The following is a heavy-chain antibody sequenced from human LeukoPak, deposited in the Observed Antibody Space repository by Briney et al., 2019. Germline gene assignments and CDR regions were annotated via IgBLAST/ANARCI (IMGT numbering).Heavy chain of an antibody. J-gene: IGHJ5*02. V-gene: IGHV4-39*07. Sequence: PSETLSLTCTVSGGSISSSSYYWGWIRQPPGKGLEWIGSIYYSGSTYYNPSLKSRVTISVDTSKNQFSLKLSSVTAADTAVYYCARDLGRLWFGELLGNNWFDPWGQGTLVTVSS. CDR2: IYYSGST. D-gene: IGHD3-10*01. CDR3: ARDLGRLWFGELLGNNWFDP. CDR1: GGSISSSSYY.